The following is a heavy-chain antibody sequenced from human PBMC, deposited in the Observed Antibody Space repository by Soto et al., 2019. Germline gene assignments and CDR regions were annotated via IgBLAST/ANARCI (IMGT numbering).Heavy chain of an antibody. CDR2: MNPGSGKT. CDR1: GYTFINFD. D-gene: IGHD6-13*01. J-gene: IGHJ5*02. V-gene: IGHV1-8*02. CDR3: ARMASAGTLNWFDP. Sequence: ASVKVSCKASGYTFINFDISWVRQAAGQGLEWLGWMNPGSGKTGYASKFQGRVAMTRDASTGTSHLELSSLTSDDTAVYYCARMASAGTLNWFDPWGQGTLVTVSS.